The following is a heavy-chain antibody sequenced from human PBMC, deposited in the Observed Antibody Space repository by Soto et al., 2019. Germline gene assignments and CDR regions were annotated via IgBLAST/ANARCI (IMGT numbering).Heavy chain of an antibody. CDR2: ISYSGTT. J-gene: IGHJ4*02. CDR3: ATMGTPVTGLYYFDY. CDR1: GGSISSGNYY. V-gene: IGHV4-30-4*01. Sequence: QVQLQESGPGLVKPSQTLSLTCTVSGGSISSGNYYWSWIRQPPGKGLEWIGFISYSGTTHYSASLRSRVSISVATSKTQFSLDLSSVTAADTAVYYCATMGTPVTGLYYFDYWGQGTLVTVSS. D-gene: IGHD4-17*01.